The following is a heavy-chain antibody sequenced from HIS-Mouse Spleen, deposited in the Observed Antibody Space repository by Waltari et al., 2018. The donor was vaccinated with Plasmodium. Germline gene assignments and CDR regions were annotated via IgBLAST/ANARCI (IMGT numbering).Heavy chain of an antibody. Sequence: EVQLVESGGGLVQPGGSLRLSCAASGFTFSSSRMNWVRQAPGKGLEWVSYISSSSSTIYYADSVKGRFTISRDNAKNSLFLQMNSLRAEDTAVYYCAREKHSSSWYDAFDIWGQGTMVTVSS. D-gene: IGHD6-13*01. J-gene: IGHJ3*02. CDR2: ISSSSSTI. V-gene: IGHV3-48*01. CDR3: AREKHSSSWYDAFDI. CDR1: GFTFSSSR.